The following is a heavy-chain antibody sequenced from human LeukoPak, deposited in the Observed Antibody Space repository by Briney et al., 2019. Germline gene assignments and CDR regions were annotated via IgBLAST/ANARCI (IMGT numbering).Heavy chain of an antibody. CDR3: ARGKYSYAYFGAYYFDY. V-gene: IGHV4-28*05. J-gene: IGHJ4*02. D-gene: IGHD5-18*01. CDR1: GESIRSGSW. Sequence: SDTLSLTCSVSGESIRSGSWWGWIRQPPGKGLEWIGHIYYSGSIHYNPSLQSRVTMSVDTSKNQFSLKLSSVTAADTAVYYCARGKYSYAYFGAYYFDYWGQGTLVTVSS. CDR2: IYYSGSI.